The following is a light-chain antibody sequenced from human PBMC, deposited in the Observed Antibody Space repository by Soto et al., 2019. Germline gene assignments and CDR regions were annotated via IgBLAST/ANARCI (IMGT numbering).Light chain of an antibody. V-gene: IGKV2-28*01. Sequence: IVMTQSPLSLSVTPGEAASISCMSSARLLHKNGYNYVDWYMQKPGQSPQLLIYLGSNRASGVPDRFSGSGSDTYFTLEISRVEADDDGVYYCMQPLENFRTFGQGTKV. CDR1: ARLLHKNGYNY. CDR3: MQPLENFRT. CDR2: LGS. J-gene: IGKJ1*01.